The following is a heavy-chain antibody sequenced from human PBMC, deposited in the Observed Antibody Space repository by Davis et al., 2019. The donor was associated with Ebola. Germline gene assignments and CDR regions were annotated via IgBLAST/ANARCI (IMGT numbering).Heavy chain of an antibody. V-gene: IGHV4-31*03. CDR3: ARALSRPYYYGSGSYYNFAGWYWFDP. CDR1: GGSISSGGYY. CDR2: IYYSGST. Sequence: MPSETLSLTCTVSGGSISSGGYYWSWIRQHPGKGLEWIGYIYYSGSTYYNPSLKRRVTISVDTSKNQFSLKLSSVTAADTAVYYCARALSRPYYYGSGSYYNFAGWYWFDPWGQGTLVTVSS. J-gene: IGHJ5*02. D-gene: IGHD3-10*01.